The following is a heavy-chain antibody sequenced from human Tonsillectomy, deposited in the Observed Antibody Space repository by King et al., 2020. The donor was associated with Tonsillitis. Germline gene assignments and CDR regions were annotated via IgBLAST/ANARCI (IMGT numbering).Heavy chain of an antibody. CDR3: ARVYPVLRQLYFALDY. V-gene: IGHV3-30-3*01. D-gene: IGHD5-18*01. J-gene: IGHJ4*02. Sequence: HVQLVESGGGVVQPGRSLRLSCAASGFTFTNYAMHWVRQAPGKGLGWVAVISYDGGDKYYADSVKGRFTISRDNSKNTLYLHMNSLRADDTAVYYCARVYPVLRQLYFALDYWGQGPLFTVPS. CDR2: ISYDGGDK. CDR1: GFTFTNYA.